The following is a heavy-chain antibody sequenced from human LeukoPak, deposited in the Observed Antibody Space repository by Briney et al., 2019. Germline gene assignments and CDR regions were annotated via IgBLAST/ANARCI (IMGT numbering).Heavy chain of an antibody. V-gene: IGHV1-69*04. D-gene: IGHD6-19*01. CDR2: IIPILGIA. Sequence: SVKVSCKASGGTFSSYAISWVRQAPGQGLEWMGRIIPILGIANYAQKFQGRVTITADKSTSTAYMELSSLRSEDTAVYYCASPGIAVAGTVGEDYWGQGTLVTVSS. CDR1: GGTFSSYA. J-gene: IGHJ4*02. CDR3: ASPGIAVAGTVGEDY.